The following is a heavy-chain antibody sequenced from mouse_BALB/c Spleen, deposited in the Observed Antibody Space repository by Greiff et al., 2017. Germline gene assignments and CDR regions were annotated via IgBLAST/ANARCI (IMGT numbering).Heavy chain of an antibody. J-gene: IGHJ4*01. V-gene: IGHV5-12-2*01. CDR2: ISNGGGST. D-gene: IGHD2-1*01. CDR1: GFTFSSYT. Sequence: EVKLVESGGGLVQPGGSLKLSCAASGFTFSSYTMSWVRQTPEKRLEWVAYISNGGGSTYYPDTVKGRFTISRDNAKNTLYLQMSSLKSEDTAMYYCARHVGGNYEYAMDYWGQGTSVTVSS. CDR3: ARHVGGNYEYAMDY.